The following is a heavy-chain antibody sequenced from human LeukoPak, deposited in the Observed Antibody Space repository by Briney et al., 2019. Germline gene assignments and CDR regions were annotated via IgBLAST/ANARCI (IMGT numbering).Heavy chain of an antibody. J-gene: IGHJ6*03. CDR3: ARAVRGVVVVPAATIGRDYYYYMDV. Sequence: ASVNVSCKASGYTFTRYDINWVRQATGQGLEWLGWMNPNSGNTGYAQKFQGRVTITRHTSISTAYMELSSLRSEDTAVYYCARAVRGVVVVPAATIGRDYYYYMDVWGKGTTVTVSS. CDR1: GYTFTRYD. CDR2: MNPNSGNT. V-gene: IGHV1-8*03. D-gene: IGHD2-2*01.